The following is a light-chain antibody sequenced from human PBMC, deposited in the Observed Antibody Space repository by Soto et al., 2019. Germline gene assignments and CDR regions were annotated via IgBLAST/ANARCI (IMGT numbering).Light chain of an antibody. V-gene: IGLV1-44*01. CDR3: GTSDDTVYV. CDR1: NSNIGRNP. J-gene: IGLJ7*01. Sequence: QSVLTQPPSVSGTPGQRVTISCSGGNSNIGRNPVSWYQEFPGTAPKLLISTNSRRPSSVPDRFSGSKSGTSASLAISGLRSEDEAVYYCGTSDDTVYVFGSGTQLTVL. CDR2: TNS.